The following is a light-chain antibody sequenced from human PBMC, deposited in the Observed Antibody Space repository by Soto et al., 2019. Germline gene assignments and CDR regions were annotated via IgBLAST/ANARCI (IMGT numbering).Light chain of an antibody. J-gene: IGLJ1*01. CDR3: SSYTSRNTRV. CDR1: SSDVGGHNY. V-gene: IGLV2-14*03. CDR2: EVS. Sequence: QSALTQPASVSGSPGQSIAISCTGTSSDVGGHNYVSWYQQHPGKAPKLMIYEVSNRPSGVSNRFSGSKSGKTASLTISGLQAEDEADYYCSSYTSRNTRVFGTGTKVTVL.